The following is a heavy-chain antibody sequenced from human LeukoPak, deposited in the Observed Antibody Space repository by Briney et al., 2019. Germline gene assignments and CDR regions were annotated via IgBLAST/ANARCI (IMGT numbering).Heavy chain of an antibody. CDR1: GFTFSSYA. V-gene: IGHV3-30*04. J-gene: IGHJ6*02. Sequence: PGGSLRLSCAASGFTFSSYAMHWVRQAPDKGLEWVAVISYDGSNKYYADSVKGRFTISRDNSKNTLYLQMNSLRAEDTAVYYCARDPPPDYDFWSGYYNYYYYGMDVWGQGTTVTVSS. CDR2: ISYDGSNK. D-gene: IGHD3-3*01. CDR3: ARDPPPDYDFWSGYYNYYYYGMDV.